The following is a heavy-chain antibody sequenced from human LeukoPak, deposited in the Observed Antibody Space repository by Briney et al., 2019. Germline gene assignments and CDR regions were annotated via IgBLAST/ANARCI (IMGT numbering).Heavy chain of an antibody. J-gene: IGHJ6*03. Sequence: GESLQISCKGSGYSFTSYWIGWVRQVPGKGLEWMGIIYPGDSDTRYSPSFQGQVTISADKSISTAYLQWSSLKASDTAMYYCARLSRSGSYLDYYYYMDVWGKGTTVTISS. V-gene: IGHV5-51*01. D-gene: IGHD3-10*01. CDR1: GYSFTSYW. CDR3: ARLSRSGSYLDYYYYMDV. CDR2: IYPGDSDT.